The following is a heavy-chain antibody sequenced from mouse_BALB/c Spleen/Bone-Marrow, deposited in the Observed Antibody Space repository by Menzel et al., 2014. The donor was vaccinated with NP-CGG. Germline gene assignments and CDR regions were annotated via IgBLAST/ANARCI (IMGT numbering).Heavy chain of an antibody. Sequence: VQLQQSGAELVRPGSSVKISCKASGYVFSTYWMNWVKQRPGQGLERIGQIYPGDGDTNYNGKFKDKVILTADKSSGTAYMQLSSLTSEDSAVYFCARSGKGAMDYWGQGTSVTVSS. CDR3: ARSGKGAMDY. D-gene: IGHD2-1*01. CDR2: IYPGDGDT. V-gene: IGHV1-80*01. CDR1: GYVFSTYW. J-gene: IGHJ4*01.